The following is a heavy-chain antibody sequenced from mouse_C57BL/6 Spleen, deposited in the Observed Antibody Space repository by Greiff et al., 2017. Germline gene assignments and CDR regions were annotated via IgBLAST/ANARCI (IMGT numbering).Heavy chain of an antibody. CDR1: GYTFTDYN. CDR2: INPNNGGT. Sequence: VQLQQSGPELVKPGASVTIPCKASGYTFTDYNMDWVKQSHGKSLEWIGDINPNNGGTIYNQKFTGKATLTVDKSSSTAYMGLRSLTSEDTAVYYGARWTAQATGYFDYGGQGTTLTVSS. J-gene: IGHJ2*01. D-gene: IGHD3-2*02. V-gene: IGHV1-18*01. CDR3: ARWTAQATGYFDY.